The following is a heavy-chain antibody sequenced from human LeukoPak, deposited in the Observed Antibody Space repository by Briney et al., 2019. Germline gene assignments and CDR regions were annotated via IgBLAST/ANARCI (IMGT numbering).Heavy chain of an antibody. D-gene: IGHD4-17*01. J-gene: IGHJ3*02. CDR3: ARERWNYGDVRRDAFDI. CDR2: INNDGSST. CDR1: GFTFSSYW. Sequence: PGGSLRLSCAASGFTFSSYWMHWVRQAPGKGLVWVSRINNDGSSTTYADSVKGRFTISRDNAKNTLYLQMNSLRAEDTAVYYCARERWNYGDVRRDAFDIWGQGTMVTVSS. V-gene: IGHV3-74*01.